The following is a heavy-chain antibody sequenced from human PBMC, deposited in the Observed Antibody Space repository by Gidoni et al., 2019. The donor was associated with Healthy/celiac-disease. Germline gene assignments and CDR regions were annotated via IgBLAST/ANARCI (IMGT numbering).Heavy chain of an antibody. Sequence: QVQLQESGPGLVKPSQTLSLTCTVSGGSISSGSYYWSWIRQPAGKGLEWIGRSYTSGSTNYNPSLKSRVTMSVDTSKNQFSLKLSSVTAADTAVYYCARAGYSGYDDNWFDPWGQGTLVTVSS. CDR3: ARAGYSGYDDNWFDP. CDR1: GGSISSGSYY. J-gene: IGHJ5*02. D-gene: IGHD5-12*01. V-gene: IGHV4-61*02. CDR2: SYTSGST.